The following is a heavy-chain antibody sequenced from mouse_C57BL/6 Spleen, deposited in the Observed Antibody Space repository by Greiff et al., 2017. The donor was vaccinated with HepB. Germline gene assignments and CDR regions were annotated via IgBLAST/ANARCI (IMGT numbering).Heavy chain of an antibody. CDR1: GYTFTDYY. CDR2: INPYNGGT. J-gene: IGHJ2*01. Sequence: EVKVVESGPVLVKPGASVKMSCKASGYTFTDYYMNWVKQSHGKSLEWIGVINPYNGGTSYNQKFKGKATLTVDKSSSTAYMELNSLTSEDSAVYYCARGSNHGRFDYWGQGTTLTVSS. D-gene: IGHD1-1*01. CDR3: ARGSNHGRFDY. V-gene: IGHV1-19*01.